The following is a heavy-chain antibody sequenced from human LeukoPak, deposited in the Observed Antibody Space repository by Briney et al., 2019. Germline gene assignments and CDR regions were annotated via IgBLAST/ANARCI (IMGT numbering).Heavy chain of an antibody. J-gene: IGHJ5*02. CDR1: GGSFSGYY. CDR2: INHSGST. V-gene: IGHV4-34*01. CDR3: ARGVVADINAFDP. D-gene: IGHD2-15*01. Sequence: PSETLSLTCAVYGGSFSGYYWSWIRQPPGKGLEWIGEINHSGSTNYNPSLKSRVTISVDTSKIQFSLKLSSVTAADTAVYYCARGVVADINAFDPWGQGTLVTVSS.